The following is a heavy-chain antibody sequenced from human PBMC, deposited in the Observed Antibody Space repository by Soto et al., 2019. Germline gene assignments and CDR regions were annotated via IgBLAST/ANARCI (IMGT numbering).Heavy chain of an antibody. CDR1: GGSINSGGYS. J-gene: IGHJ5*01. V-gene: IGHV4-30-2*01. CDR2: LDHTGSN. Sequence: PSETLSLTCTVSGGSINSGGYSWTWLRQPTGKRRKGIGLLDHTGSNDYNPYLKSLVTISVDRYKNQFSLKLHTVTAADTAVYYCARGVHYYNNSDSSWFDPWGQGATVTVSS. CDR3: ARGVHYYNNSDSSWFDP. D-gene: IGHD3-22*01.